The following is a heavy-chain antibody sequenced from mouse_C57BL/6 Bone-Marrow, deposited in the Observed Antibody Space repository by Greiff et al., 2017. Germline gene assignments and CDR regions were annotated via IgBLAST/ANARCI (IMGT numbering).Heavy chain of an antibody. CDR3: ARGITTVFDY. CDR2: IYPRSGNT. V-gene: IGHV1-81*01. Sequence: VQVVESGAELARPGASVKLSCKASGYTFTSYGISWVKQRTGQGLEWIGEIYPRSGNTYYNEKFKGKATLTADKSSSTAYMELRSLTSEDSAVYFCARGITTVFDYWGQGTTLTVSS. J-gene: IGHJ2*01. CDR1: GYTFTSYG. D-gene: IGHD1-1*01.